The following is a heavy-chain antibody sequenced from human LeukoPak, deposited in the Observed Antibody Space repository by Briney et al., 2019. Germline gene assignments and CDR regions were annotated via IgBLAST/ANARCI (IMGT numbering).Heavy chain of an antibody. CDR2: TKEDGSEK. V-gene: IGHV3-7*01. J-gene: IGHJ4*02. Sequence: PGGSLRLSCVASGFTFSSYWMSWVRQAPGKGLEWVANTKEDGSEKYYVDSVKGRFTISRDNAKNSLYLQMNSLRAEDTAVYYCARDAYCSSSSCYNKYFDYWGQGTLVTVSS. CDR1: GFTFSSYW. CDR3: ARDAYCSSSSCYNKYFDY. D-gene: IGHD2-2*02.